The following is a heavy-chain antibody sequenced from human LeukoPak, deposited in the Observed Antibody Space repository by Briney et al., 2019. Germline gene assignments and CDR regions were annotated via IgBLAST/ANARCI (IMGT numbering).Heavy chain of an antibody. D-gene: IGHD2-21*01. CDR2: MYSGGDT. CDR1: GFTVSDNY. Sequence: GGSLRLSCAASGFTVSDNYMSWVRQAPGKGLEWVSVMYSGGDTYYANSVKGRFTFSRDISKNTLYLQMNDLRTEDTAMYYCARGYYPPRWYFDLWGRGTLVTVSS. J-gene: IGHJ2*01. V-gene: IGHV3-53*01. CDR3: ARGYYPPRWYFDL.